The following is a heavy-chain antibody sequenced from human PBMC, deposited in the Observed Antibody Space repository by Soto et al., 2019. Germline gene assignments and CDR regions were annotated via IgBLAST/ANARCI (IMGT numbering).Heavy chain of an antibody. CDR2: IYYSGST. Sequence: SETLSLTCTVSGGSISSGDYYWSWIRQPPGKGLEWIGYIYYSGSTYYNPSLKSRVTISVDTSKNQFSLKLSSVTAADAAVYYCARDATEYYYDSSGYYYGLFVYWDQGTLVTVSS. CDR1: GGSISSGDYY. D-gene: IGHD3-22*01. J-gene: IGHJ4*02. CDR3: ARDATEYYYDSSGYYYGLFVY. V-gene: IGHV4-30-4*01.